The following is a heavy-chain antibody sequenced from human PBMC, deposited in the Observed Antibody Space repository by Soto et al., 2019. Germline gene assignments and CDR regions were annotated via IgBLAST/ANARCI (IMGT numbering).Heavy chain of an antibody. CDR1: GDSVSSNSAA. CDR2: TYYRSKWYN. D-gene: IGHD3-10*01. CDR3: ARERGVLSEAFDI. Sequence: SQTLSRTCAISGDSVSSNSAAWNWLRQSPSRGLEWLGRTYYRSKWYNDYVVSVKSRITINPDTSKNQFSLRLNSVTPEDTAVYYCARERGVLSEAFDIWGQATVVTVSS. V-gene: IGHV6-1*01. J-gene: IGHJ3*02.